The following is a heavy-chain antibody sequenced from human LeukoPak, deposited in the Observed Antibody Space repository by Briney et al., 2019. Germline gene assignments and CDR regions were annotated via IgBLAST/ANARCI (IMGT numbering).Heavy chain of an antibody. CDR3: ARAQTYGDSRLLLDY. D-gene: IGHD2-21*02. J-gene: IGHJ4*02. Sequence: GGSLRLSCVVSGFSFSGYNMNWVRQAPGKGLEWVSGINWNGGSTGYADSVEGRFTISRDNAKNSQYLQMNSLRVEDTALYYCARAQTYGDSRLLLDYWGQGTLVTVSS. V-gene: IGHV3-20*04. CDR2: INWNGGST. CDR1: GFSFSGYN.